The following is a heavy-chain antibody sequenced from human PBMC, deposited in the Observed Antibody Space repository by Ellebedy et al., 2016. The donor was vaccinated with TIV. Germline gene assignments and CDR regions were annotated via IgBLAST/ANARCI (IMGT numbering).Heavy chain of an antibody. CDR2: INPNSGGT. Sequence: AASVKVSCKASGYTFTDYYMHWARQAPGQGLEWMGWINPNSGGTNYAQKFQGRVTMTRDTSTNTAYLDLRSLTSDDTAVYYCAVPYSSSWYDVVQHWGQGTLVIVSS. J-gene: IGHJ1*01. CDR1: GYTFTDYY. V-gene: IGHV1-2*02. CDR3: AVPYSSSWYDVVQH. D-gene: IGHD6-13*01.